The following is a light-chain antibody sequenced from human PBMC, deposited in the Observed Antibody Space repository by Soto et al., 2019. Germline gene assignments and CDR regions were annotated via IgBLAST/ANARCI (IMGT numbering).Light chain of an antibody. CDR3: SSYTSSSTLSTYV. Sequence: QSVLTQPASVSGSPGQSITISCTGTSSDVGGYNYVSWYQHHPGKAPKPMIYDVSNRPSGVSNRFSGSKSGNTASLIISGLQAEDEADYYCSSYTSSSTLSTYVFGTGTKVTLL. CDR1: SSDVGGYNY. V-gene: IGLV2-14*03. J-gene: IGLJ1*01. CDR2: DVS.